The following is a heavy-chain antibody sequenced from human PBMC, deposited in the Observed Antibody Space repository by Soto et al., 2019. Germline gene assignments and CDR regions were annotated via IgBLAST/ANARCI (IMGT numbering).Heavy chain of an antibody. CDR2: INHSGST. V-gene: IGHV4-34*01. CDR1: GGSFSGYY. J-gene: IGHJ6*02. Sequence: QVQLQQWGAGLLKPSETLSLTCAVYGGSFSGYYWSWIRQPPGKGLEWIGEINHSGSTNYNPSLKSRVTLSVDTSKNQFSLKLSSVTAADTAVYYCARRAAAYYYYYGMDVWGQGTTVTVSS. CDR3: ARRAAAYYYYYGMDV. D-gene: IGHD6-13*01.